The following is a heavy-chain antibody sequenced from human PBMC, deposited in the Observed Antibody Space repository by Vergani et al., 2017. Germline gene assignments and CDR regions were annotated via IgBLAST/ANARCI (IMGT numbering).Heavy chain of an antibody. CDR3: ASRLPSTSCPFDY. Sequence: QVQLVQSGAEVKKPGSSVKVSCKASGGTFSSYAISWVRQAPGQGLEWMGRIIPILGIANYAQKFQGRVTITADKSTSTAYMELSSLRSEDTAVYYCASRLPSTSCPFDYWGQGTLVTVSS. D-gene: IGHD2-2*01. V-gene: IGHV1-69*04. CDR1: GGTFSSYA. CDR2: IIPILGIA. J-gene: IGHJ4*02.